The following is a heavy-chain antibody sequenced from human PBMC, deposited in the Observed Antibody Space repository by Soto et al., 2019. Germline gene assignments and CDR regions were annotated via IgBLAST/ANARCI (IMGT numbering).Heavy chain of an antibody. J-gene: IGHJ4*02. CDR3: ARDTAYNWNYVPAY. CDR1: GFTFSSYG. V-gene: IGHV3-33*01. Sequence: GGSLRLSCAASGFTFSSYGMHWVRQAPGKGLEWVAVIWYDGSNKYYADSVKGRFTISRDNSKNTLYLQMNSLRAEDTAVYYCARDTAYNWNYVPAYWGQGTLVTVSS. D-gene: IGHD1-7*01. CDR2: IWYDGSNK.